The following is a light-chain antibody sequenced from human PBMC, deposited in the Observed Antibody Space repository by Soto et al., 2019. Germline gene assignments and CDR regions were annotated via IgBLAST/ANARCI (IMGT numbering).Light chain of an antibody. Sequence: QSVLAQPPSASGSPGQSVTISCTGSGSDIGAYNFVSWYQQHPGKAPKLMIFGVTERPSGVPDRFSGSKSGNTASLTVSCHQADDAAVYYCSSDASRNIWVFGGGTKLTVL. CDR2: GVT. CDR1: GSDIGAYNF. J-gene: IGLJ3*02. CDR3: SSDASRNIWV. V-gene: IGLV2-8*01.